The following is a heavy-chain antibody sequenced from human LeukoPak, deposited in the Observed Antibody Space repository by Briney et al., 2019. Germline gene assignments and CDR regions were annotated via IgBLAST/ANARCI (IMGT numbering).Heavy chain of an antibody. J-gene: IGHJ4*02. V-gene: IGHV4-30-4*01. Sequence: SETLSLTCTVSGGSISSGDYYWSWIRQPPGKGLEWIGYIYYSGSTYYNPSLKSRVTISPDTSKNQFSLKLSSVTAADTAVYYCASLYGSGSYYTADYWGQGTLVTVSS. D-gene: IGHD3-10*01. CDR1: GGSISSGDYY. CDR2: IYYSGST. CDR3: ASLYGSGSYYTADY.